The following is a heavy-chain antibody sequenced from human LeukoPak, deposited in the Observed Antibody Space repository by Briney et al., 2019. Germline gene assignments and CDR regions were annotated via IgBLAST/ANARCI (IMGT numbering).Heavy chain of an antibody. J-gene: IGHJ4*02. CDR1: GFPFSTYA. D-gene: IGHD3-22*01. Sequence: GGSLRLSCAASGFPFSTYAMSWVRQAPGKGLEWVAVISYDGSNQYYADSVKGRFTISRDNSKNTLYLQMNSLRVEDTAVYYCARDSPPDSSGYYLSYWGQGTLVTVSS. CDR2: ISYDGSNQ. CDR3: ARDSPPDSSGYYLSY. V-gene: IGHV3-30-3*01.